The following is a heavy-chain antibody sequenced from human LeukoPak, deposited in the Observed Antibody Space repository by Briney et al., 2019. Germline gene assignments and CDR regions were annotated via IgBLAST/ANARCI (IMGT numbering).Heavy chain of an antibody. V-gene: IGHV3-23*01. CDR2: ISGSGGST. Sequence: QSGGSLRLSCAASGFTFTSYAMSWVRQAPGKGLEWVSAISGSGGSTYYADSVKGRFTISRDNSKNTLYLQMNSLKTEDTAVYFCSRHVWDTGRDYWGRGTLVTVSS. CDR3: SRHVWDTGRDY. CDR1: GFTFTSYA. J-gene: IGHJ4*02. D-gene: IGHD5-24*01.